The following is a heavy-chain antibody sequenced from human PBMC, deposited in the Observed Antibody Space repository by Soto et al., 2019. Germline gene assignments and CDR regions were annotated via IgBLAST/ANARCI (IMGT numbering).Heavy chain of an antibody. CDR2: VIPILGAS. D-gene: IGHD3-10*01. J-gene: IGHJ4*02. V-gene: IGHV1-69*08. CDR3: ARRRGSYYPIFDS. CDR1: ADTFTGYT. Sequence: QVQLVQSGAEVKKPGSSVKVSCKASADTFTGYTVTWVRQAPGQGLEWVGRVIPILGASNFAQKFQGRVTSAADKSADPAYMVLTGLTSEDTAVYYCARRRGSYYPIFDSWGQGTLVTVSS.